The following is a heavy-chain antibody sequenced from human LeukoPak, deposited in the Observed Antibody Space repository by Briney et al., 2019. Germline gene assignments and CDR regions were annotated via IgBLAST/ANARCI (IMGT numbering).Heavy chain of an antibody. CDR2: INQDGSEK. V-gene: IGHV3-7*01. CDR3: ARAGYSYVSYYFDC. Sequence: PGGSLRLSCAASGFTFSSYWMSWVRQAPGKGLEWVANINQDGSEKYYVDSVKGRFTISRDNAKNSLYLQMNSLRAEDTAVYYCARAGYSYVSYYFDCWAQGTLVTVSS. J-gene: IGHJ4*02. D-gene: IGHD5-18*01. CDR1: GFTFSSYW.